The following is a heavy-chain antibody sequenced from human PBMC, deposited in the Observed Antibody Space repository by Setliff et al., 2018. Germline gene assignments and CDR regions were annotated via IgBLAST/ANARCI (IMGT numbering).Heavy chain of an antibody. V-gene: IGHV3-43D*04. J-gene: IGHJ4*02. Sequence: GGSLRLSCVGSGFNFDEFAMHWVRQAPGKGLEWASFISWDGSSTSYADSVTGRFTISRDNSKVSLFLEMNSLTTEDTALYYCTKDRSDSGYAGFDYWGQGSQVTVSS. D-gene: IGHD5-12*01. CDR3: TKDRSDSGYAGFDY. CDR2: ISWDGSST. CDR1: GFNFDEFA.